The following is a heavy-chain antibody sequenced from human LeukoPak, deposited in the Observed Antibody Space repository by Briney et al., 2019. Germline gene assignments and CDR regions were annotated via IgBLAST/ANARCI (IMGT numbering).Heavy chain of an antibody. J-gene: IGHJ5*02. CDR2: IYHSGNT. V-gene: IGHV4-38-2*02. D-gene: IGHD6-13*01. Sequence: PSETLSLTCAVSGYSISSGHYWGWIRQPPGKGLEWIGNIYHSGNTYCNPSLKSRVTISVDTSKNQFSLKLSSVTAADTAVFYCAREGDSSSVGWFDPWGRGTLVTVSS. CDR1: GYSISSGHY. CDR3: AREGDSSSVGWFDP.